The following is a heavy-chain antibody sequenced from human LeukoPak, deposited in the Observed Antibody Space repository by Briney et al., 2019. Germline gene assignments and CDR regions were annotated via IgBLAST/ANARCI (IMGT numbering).Heavy chain of an antibody. Sequence: GASVKVSCKASGATFSSYAISWVRQAPGQGPEWMGGIIPIFGTANYAQKFQGRVTITTDESTSTAYMELSSLRSEDTAVYYCAFDWYIVGATPGPYYFDYWGQGTLVTVSS. CDR2: IIPIFGTA. D-gene: IGHD1-26*01. V-gene: IGHV1-69*05. CDR3: AFDWYIVGATPGPYYFDY. CDR1: GATFSSYA. J-gene: IGHJ4*02.